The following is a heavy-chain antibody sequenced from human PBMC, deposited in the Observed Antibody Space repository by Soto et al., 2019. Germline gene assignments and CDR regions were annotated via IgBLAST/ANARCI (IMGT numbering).Heavy chain of an antibody. D-gene: IGHD4-17*01. V-gene: IGHV1-18*01. CDR1: GYTFTSYG. J-gene: IGHJ4*02. CDR3: ARGMDFYGDYPLMDY. CDR2: ISAYNGNT. Sequence: ASVKVSCKASGYTFTSYGISWVRQAPGQGLEWMGWISAYNGNTNYAQKLQGRVTMTTDTSTSTAYMELRSLRSDDTAVYYCARGMDFYGDYPLMDYWGQGTLVTVSS.